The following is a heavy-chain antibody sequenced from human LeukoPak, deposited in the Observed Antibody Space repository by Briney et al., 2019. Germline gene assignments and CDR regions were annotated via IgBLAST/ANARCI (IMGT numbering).Heavy chain of an antibody. CDR3: ARGGSLRYFDGNNWFDP. Sequence: ASVKVSCKASGYTFTGYYMHWVRQAPGQGLEWMGWINPNSGGTNYAQKFRGRVTMTRDTSISTAYMELSRLRSDDTAVYYCARGGSLRYFDGNNWFDPWGQGTLVTVSS. CDR2: INPNSGGT. CDR1: GYTFTGYY. J-gene: IGHJ5*02. V-gene: IGHV1-2*02. D-gene: IGHD3-9*01.